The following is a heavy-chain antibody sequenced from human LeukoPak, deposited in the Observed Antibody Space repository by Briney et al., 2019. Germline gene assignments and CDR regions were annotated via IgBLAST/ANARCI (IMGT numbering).Heavy chain of an antibody. CDR3: ARGSSGWYSFIDFDY. D-gene: IGHD6-19*01. Sequence: GGSLRLSCAASGFTFSSYAMHWVRQAPGEGLEYVSAISSNGGSTYYANSVKGRFTISRDNSKNTLYLQMGSLRAEDMAVYYCARGSSGWYSFIDFDYWGQGTLVTVSS. J-gene: IGHJ4*02. CDR1: GFTFSSYA. CDR2: ISSNGGST. V-gene: IGHV3-64*01.